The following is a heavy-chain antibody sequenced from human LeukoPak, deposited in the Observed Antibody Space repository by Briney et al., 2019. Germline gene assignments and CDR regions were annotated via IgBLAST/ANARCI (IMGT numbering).Heavy chain of an antibody. CDR3: ARDGDLYYYDSSGYRDAFDI. J-gene: IGHJ3*02. V-gene: IGHV3-21*01. Sequence: ESLRLSCAASGFTFSSYSMNWVRQAPGKGLEWVSSISSSSSYIYYADSVKGRFTISRDNAKNSLYLQMNSLRAEDTAVYYCARDGDLYYYDSSGYRDAFDIWGQGTMVTVSS. CDR1: GFTFSSYS. CDR2: ISSSSSYI. D-gene: IGHD3-22*01.